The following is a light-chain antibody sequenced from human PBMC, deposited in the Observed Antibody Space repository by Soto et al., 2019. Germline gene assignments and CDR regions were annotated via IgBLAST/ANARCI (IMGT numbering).Light chain of an antibody. J-gene: IGKJ1*01. Sequence: DIQMTQAQSSLSASVRDRVTITGPAGQSISSYLTWYQQKPGKAPKLLIYAASSLQSGVPSRFSGSGSGTDFTLSISSLQHEDFATYYCQQSYSTPRTLGQGNKVDIK. CDR2: AAS. CDR3: QQSYSTPRT. CDR1: QSISSY. V-gene: IGKV1-39*01.